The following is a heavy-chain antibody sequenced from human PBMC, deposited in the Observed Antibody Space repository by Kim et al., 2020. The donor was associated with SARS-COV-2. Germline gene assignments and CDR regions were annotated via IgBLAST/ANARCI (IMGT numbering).Heavy chain of an antibody. CDR3: ARGLFGSYDYGMDV. CDR2: ISYDGSNK. D-gene: IGHD3-3*01. CDR1: GFTFSSYA. J-gene: IGHJ6*02. V-gene: IGHV3-30-3*01. Sequence: GGSLRLSCAASGFTFSSYAMHWVRQAPGKGLEWVAVISYDGSNKYYADSVKGRFTISRDNSKNTLYLQMNSLRAEDTAVYYCARGLFGSYDYGMDVWGQG.